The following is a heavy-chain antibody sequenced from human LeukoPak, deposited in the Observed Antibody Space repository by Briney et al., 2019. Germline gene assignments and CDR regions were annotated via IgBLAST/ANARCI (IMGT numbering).Heavy chain of an antibody. J-gene: IGHJ4*02. CDR2: VYYAGNT. V-gene: IGHV4-39*01. CDR1: GALFSSTIHY. CDR3: ARQPTVNRGAVASNFDY. D-gene: IGHD6-19*01. Sequence: SETLSLTCTVSGALFSSTIHYWAWIRQPPGKGLEWIGSVYYAGNTYYNASFQNRVTISMDTSKNQFSPRLSTMSATDTAVYFCARQPTVNRGAVASNFDYWGQGTLVTVSS.